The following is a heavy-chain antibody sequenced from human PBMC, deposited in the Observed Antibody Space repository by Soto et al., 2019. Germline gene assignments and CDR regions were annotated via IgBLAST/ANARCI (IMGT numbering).Heavy chain of an antibody. V-gene: IGHV1-69*12. J-gene: IGHJ6*02. D-gene: IGHD3-3*01. CDR2: IIPIFGTA. CDR3: ARDYDFWSGYYYYYGMDV. CDR1: GGTFSSYA. Sequence: QVQLVQSGAEVKKPRSSVKVSCKASGGTFSSYAISWVRQAPGQGLEWMGGIIPIFGTANYAQKFQGRVTITADESTSTAYMELSSLRSEDTAVYYCARDYDFWSGYYYYYGMDVWGQGTTVTVSS.